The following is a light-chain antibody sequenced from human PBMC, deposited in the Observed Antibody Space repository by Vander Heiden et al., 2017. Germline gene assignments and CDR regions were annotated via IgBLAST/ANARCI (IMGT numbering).Light chain of an antibody. CDR1: SSDVGSYNF. V-gene: IGLV2-14*01. CDR2: DVT. J-gene: IGLJ2*01. Sequence: QSALTQHASLSGSPGQSITIFCTGSSSDVGSYNFVSWYQQQPGKAPKDMMYDVTNRPSGVSNRFSGSSSGNTASLTISGLQAEDEADYYCCSYTGSSTPVIFGGGTRLTVL. CDR3: CSYTGSSTPVI.